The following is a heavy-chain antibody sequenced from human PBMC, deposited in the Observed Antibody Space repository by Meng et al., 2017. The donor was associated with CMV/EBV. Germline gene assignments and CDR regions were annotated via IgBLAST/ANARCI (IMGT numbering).Heavy chain of an antibody. Sequence: GSLRLSYTVSDGSISSSSYYWGWIRQPPGKGLEWIGSIYYSGSTYYNPSLKSRVTISVDTSKNQFSLKLSSATAADTAVYYCARHSSMRLSCWFDPWGQGTLVTVSS. CDR1: DGSISSSSYY. CDR3: ARHSSMRLSCWFDP. J-gene: IGHJ5*02. CDR2: IYYSGST. V-gene: IGHV4-39*01. D-gene: IGHD3-16*02.